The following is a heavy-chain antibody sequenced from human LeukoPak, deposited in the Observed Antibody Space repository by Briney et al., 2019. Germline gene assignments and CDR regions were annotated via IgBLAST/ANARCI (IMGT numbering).Heavy chain of an antibody. CDR1: GYSFTNYG. V-gene: IGHV1-18*01. CDR2: ISSYNGYT. CDR3: ARERGSGSYEGLDAFDI. J-gene: IGHJ3*02. D-gene: IGHD1-26*01. Sequence: APLKVSCMASGYSFTNYGITWVRQAPGRGPEWMGWISSYNGYTKYAQKFQGRVTMTTDRFTNTAYVELRNLRSEDTAVYYCARERGSGSYEGLDAFDIWGQGTMVTVSS.